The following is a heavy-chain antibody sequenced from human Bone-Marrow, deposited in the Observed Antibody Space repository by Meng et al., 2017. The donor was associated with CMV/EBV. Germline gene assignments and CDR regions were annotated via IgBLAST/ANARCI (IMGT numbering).Heavy chain of an antibody. D-gene: IGHD2-2*02. CDR2: IYHSGST. V-gene: IGHV4-4*02. Sequence: GSLRLSCAVSGGSISSSNWWSWVRQPPGKGLEWIGEIYHSGSTNYNPSLKSRVTISVDKSKNQFSLKLSSVTAADTAVYYCARSQIVVVPPAITNWFDPWGQGTLVTVSS. J-gene: IGHJ5*02. CDR3: ARSQIVVVPPAITNWFDP. CDR1: GGSISSSNW.